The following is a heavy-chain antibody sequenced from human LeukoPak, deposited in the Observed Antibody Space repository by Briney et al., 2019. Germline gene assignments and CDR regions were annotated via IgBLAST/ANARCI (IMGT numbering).Heavy chain of an antibody. CDR2: INPNSGGT. J-gene: IGHJ4*02. CDR1: GYTFTHYY. D-gene: IGHD1-26*01. V-gene: IGHV1-2*02. Sequence: ASVKVSCKASGYTFTHYYIHWVRQAPGQGLEWMGWINPNSGGTNYAQKFQGRVTMTEDTSTGTASLEVISLRSEDTAIYYCAIGRSYYPLEYWGQGTLVTVSS. CDR3: AIGRSYYPLEY.